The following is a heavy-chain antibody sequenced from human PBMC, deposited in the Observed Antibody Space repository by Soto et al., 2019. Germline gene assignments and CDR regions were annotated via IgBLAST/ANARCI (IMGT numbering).Heavy chain of an antibody. Sequence: QVTLKESGPVLVKPTEPLTLTCTVSGFSLSNARMGVSWIRQPPGKALEGLAHIFSNDEKSYSTSLKSRLTISKDHSKSQVVLTMTNMDPVDTATYYCALIAENGDYDPGYFQHWGQGTLVTVSS. D-gene: IGHD4-17*01. CDR3: ALIAENGDYDPGYFQH. CDR2: IFSNDEK. V-gene: IGHV2-26*01. CDR1: GFSLSNARMG. J-gene: IGHJ1*01.